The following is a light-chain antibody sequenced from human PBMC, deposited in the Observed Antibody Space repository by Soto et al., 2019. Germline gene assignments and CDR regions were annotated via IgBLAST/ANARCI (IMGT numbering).Light chain of an antibody. J-gene: IGKJ1*01. V-gene: IGKV2-28*01. Sequence: DIVMTQSPLSLPVTPGEPASSSCRSSQSLLHSNGYNYLDWYLQKPGQSPQLLIYLGSNRASWVPDRFSGSGSGTDFTLKISRVETEDVGVYYCMQALQNPWTFGQGNKVEIK. CDR3: MQALQNPWT. CDR1: QSLLHSNGYNY. CDR2: LGS.